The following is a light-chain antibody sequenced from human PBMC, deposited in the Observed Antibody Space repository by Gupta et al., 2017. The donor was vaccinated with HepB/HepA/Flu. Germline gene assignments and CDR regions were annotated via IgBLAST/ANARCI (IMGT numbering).Light chain of an antibody. Sequence: DIQMTQSPSTLSASVGDRVTITCRASQSISSWLAWYQHKPGKAPKLLLYKASSLESGVPSRFSGSGSGTEFTLTISSLHPDDFATYYCQQDNSYPLTFGGGTKVEIK. J-gene: IGKJ4*01. CDR2: KAS. CDR3: QQDNSYPLT. CDR1: QSISSW. V-gene: IGKV1-5*03.